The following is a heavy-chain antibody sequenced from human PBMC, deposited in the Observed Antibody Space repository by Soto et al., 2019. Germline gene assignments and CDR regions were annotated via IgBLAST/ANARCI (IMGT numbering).Heavy chain of an antibody. CDR3: ASRRDSSGYLGAFDI. J-gene: IGHJ3*02. D-gene: IGHD3-22*01. CDR2: IYDSGST. Sequence: SETLSLTCAVSGYSIRNGYYWGWIRQPPGKGLEWIGYIYDSGSTNYNPSLKSRVTISVDTSKNQFSLKLSSVTAADTAVYYCASRRDSSGYLGAFDIWGQGTMVTVSS. CDR1: GYSIRNGYY. V-gene: IGHV4-38-2*01.